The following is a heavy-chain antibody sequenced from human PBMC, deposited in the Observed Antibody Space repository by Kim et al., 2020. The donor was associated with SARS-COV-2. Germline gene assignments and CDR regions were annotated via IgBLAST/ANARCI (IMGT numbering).Heavy chain of an antibody. V-gene: IGHV1-46*01. Sequence: CQGRVTMTRDTSTSTVYMELSSLRSEDTAVYYCARPYYYGSGSYSYYFDYWGQGTLVTVSS. D-gene: IGHD3-10*01. J-gene: IGHJ4*02. CDR3: ARPYYYGSGSYSYYFDY.